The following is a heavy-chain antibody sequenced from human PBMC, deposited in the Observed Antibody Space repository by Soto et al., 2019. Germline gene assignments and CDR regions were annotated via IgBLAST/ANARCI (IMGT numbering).Heavy chain of an antibody. CDR1: GFTFNTYE. V-gene: IGHV3-48*03. J-gene: IGHJ2*01. CDR2: IDRTGSIV. CDR3: VRDYDTNPYWYFDL. D-gene: IGHD5-12*01. Sequence: PGGSLRLSCSASGFTFNTYEMSWVRQAPGKGLEWISYIDRTGSIVSYADSVKGRFTISRDNAKNSLDLQMNSLRAEDTAVYFCVRDYDTNPYWYFDLWGPGTLVT.